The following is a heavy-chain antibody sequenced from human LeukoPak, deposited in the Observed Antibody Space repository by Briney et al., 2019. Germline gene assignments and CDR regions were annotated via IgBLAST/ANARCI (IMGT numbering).Heavy chain of an antibody. CDR2: ISGSGGST. J-gene: IGHJ4*02. Sequence: PGGSLRLSCAASGFTFSSYAMSWVRQAPGKGLEWVSAISGSGGSTYYADSVKGRFTISRDNSKNTLYLQMNSLRAEDTAVYYCAKDRIRVYYDSSGYYDYWGQGTLVTVSS. D-gene: IGHD3-22*01. V-gene: IGHV3-23*01. CDR3: AKDRIRVYYDSSGYYDY. CDR1: GFTFSSYA.